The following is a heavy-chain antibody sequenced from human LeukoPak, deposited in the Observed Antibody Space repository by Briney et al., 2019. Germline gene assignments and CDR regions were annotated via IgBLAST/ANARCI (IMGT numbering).Heavy chain of an antibody. Sequence: SETLSLTCAVYGGSFSGYYWSWIRQPPGKGLEWIGEINHSGSTNYNPSLKSRVTISVDTSKNQFSLKLSSVTAADTAVYYCASGVYSSGWYWFDPWGQGTLVTVSS. J-gene: IGHJ5*02. D-gene: IGHD6-19*01. CDR2: INHSGST. CDR1: GGSFSGYY. CDR3: ASGVYSSGWYWFDP. V-gene: IGHV4-34*01.